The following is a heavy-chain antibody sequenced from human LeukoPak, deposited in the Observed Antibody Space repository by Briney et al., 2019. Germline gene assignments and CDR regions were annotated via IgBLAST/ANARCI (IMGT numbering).Heavy chain of an antibody. CDR2: ISDSGVST. V-gene: IGHV3-23*01. CDR3: AKGVIPAATPGFPDWFDP. D-gene: IGHD2-2*01. CDR1: GFTFSSYV. Sequence: PGGSLRLSCAASGFTFSSYVMNWVRQAPGKGLEWVSVISDSGVSTYYADSVKGRFTISRDNSKNTLYLQMNSLRAEDTAVYYCAKGVIPAATPGFPDWFDPWGQGTLVTVSS. J-gene: IGHJ5*02.